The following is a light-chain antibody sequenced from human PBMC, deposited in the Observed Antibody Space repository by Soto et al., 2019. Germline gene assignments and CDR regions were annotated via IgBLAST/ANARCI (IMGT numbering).Light chain of an antibody. CDR3: QQYYTTPSPT. Sequence: DIVMTQSPDSLAVSLGERATINCKSSPSVLYSSNNKNYLAWYQQKPGQPPRLLIYWASTRESGVPDRFSGSGSETDFTLTISSLQAEDVAVYHCQQYYTTPSPTFGGGTKVEIK. J-gene: IGKJ4*01. V-gene: IGKV4-1*01. CDR2: WAS. CDR1: PSVLYSSNNKNY.